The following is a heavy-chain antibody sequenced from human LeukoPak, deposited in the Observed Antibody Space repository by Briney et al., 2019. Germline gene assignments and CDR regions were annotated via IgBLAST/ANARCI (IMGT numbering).Heavy chain of an antibody. V-gene: IGHV3-30-3*01. Sequence: GGSLRLSCAASGFTFSSYAMHWVRQAPGKGLEWVAVISYDGSNKYYADSVKGRFTISRDNAKNSLYLQMNTLRAEDTAVYYCAKDILAAGLFFDYWGQGTLVTVSS. J-gene: IGHJ4*02. CDR2: ISYDGSNK. D-gene: IGHD6-13*01. CDR1: GFTFSSYA. CDR3: AKDILAAGLFFDY.